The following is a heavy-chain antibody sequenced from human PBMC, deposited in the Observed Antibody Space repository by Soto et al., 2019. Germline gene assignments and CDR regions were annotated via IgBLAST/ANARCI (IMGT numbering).Heavy chain of an antibody. J-gene: IGHJ6*02. V-gene: IGHV5-10-1*01. CDR2: IDPSDSYT. Sequence: ESLKISCKGSGYSFTSYWISCVRQMPGKGLEWMGRIDPSDSYTNYSPSFQGHVTISADKSISTAYLQWSSLKASDTAMYYCARLSWHSSGWFFYYGMDVWGQGTTVTV. D-gene: IGHD6-19*01. CDR3: ARLSWHSSGWFFYYGMDV. CDR1: GYSFTSYW.